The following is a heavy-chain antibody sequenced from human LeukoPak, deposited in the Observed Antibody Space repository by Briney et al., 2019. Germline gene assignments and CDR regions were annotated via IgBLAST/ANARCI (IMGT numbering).Heavy chain of an antibody. Sequence: SETLSLTCAVYGGSFSGFYWSWIRQPPGKGLEWIGEINHSGSTNYNPSLKSRVTISVDTSKNQFSLKLSSVTAADTAVYYCARVKYGWGSYYNYRNNWFDPWGQGTLVTVSS. CDR1: GGSFSGFY. J-gene: IGHJ5*02. D-gene: IGHD3-10*01. V-gene: IGHV4-34*01. CDR2: INHSGST. CDR3: ARVKYGWGSYYNYRNNWFDP.